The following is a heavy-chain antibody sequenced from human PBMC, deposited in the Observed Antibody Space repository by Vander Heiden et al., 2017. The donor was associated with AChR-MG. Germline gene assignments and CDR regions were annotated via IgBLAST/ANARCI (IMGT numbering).Heavy chain of an antibody. J-gene: IGHJ4*02. CDR1: GFTFSSYA. Sequence: QVQLVESGGGVVQPGRSLRLSCAASGFTFSSYAMHWVHQAPGKGLEWVAVISYDGSNKYYADSVKGRFTISRDNSKNTLYLQMNSLRAEDTAVYYCARGNPDYFDYWGQGTLVTVSS. CDR3: ARGNPDYFDY. CDR2: ISYDGSNK. V-gene: IGHV3-30-3*01.